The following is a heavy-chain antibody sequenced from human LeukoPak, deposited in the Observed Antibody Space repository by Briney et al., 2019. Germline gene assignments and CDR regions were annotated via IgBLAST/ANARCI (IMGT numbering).Heavy chain of an antibody. Sequence: GASVKVSCKASGYTFTNYYMHWVRQAPGQGLERMGMINPSGGSTSYAQKFQGRVTMTRDMSTSTDYMELISLRSEDTAVYYCAGDNSVGDTAWWFDPWGQGTLVTVSS. CDR1: GYTFTNYY. D-gene: IGHD1-26*01. V-gene: IGHV1-46*01. CDR3: AGDNSVGDTAWWFDP. CDR2: INPSGGST. J-gene: IGHJ5*02.